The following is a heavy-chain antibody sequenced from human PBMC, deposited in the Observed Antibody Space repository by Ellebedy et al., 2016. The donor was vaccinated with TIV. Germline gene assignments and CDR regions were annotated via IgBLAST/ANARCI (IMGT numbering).Heavy chain of an antibody. Sequence: GESLKIFXAASGFTFSSYAMSWVRQAPGKGLEWLSTISDSTYTTYYADSVRGRFTISRDNSKNTLYLHMSSLRVEDTAVYYCAKGALWFGEIDAFDVWGQGTMVTVSS. D-gene: IGHD3-10*01. CDR2: ISDSTYTT. J-gene: IGHJ3*01. CDR1: GFTFSSYA. CDR3: AKGALWFGEIDAFDV. V-gene: IGHV3-23*01.